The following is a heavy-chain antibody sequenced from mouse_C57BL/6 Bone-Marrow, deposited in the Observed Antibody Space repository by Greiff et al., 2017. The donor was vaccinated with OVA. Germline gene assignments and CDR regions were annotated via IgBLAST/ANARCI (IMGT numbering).Heavy chain of an antibody. CDR2: IYPRSGNT. CDR1: GYTFTSYG. V-gene: IGHV1-81*01. Sequence: VQLQQSGAELARPGASVKLSCKASGYTFTSYGISWVKQSTGQGLEWIGEIYPRSGNTYYNEKFKGKATLTADKSSSTAYMELRSLTSEDSAVYFCARSDGSRNYFDYWGQGTTLTVSS. D-gene: IGHD1-1*01. CDR3: ARSDGSRNYFDY. J-gene: IGHJ2*01.